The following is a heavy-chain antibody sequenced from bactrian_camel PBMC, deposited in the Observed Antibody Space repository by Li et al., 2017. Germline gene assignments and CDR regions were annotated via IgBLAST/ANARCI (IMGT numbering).Heavy chain of an antibody. D-gene: IGHD1*01. CDR1: GHTYSPYY. J-gene: IGHJ4*01. V-gene: IGHV3S55*01. CDR2: IDSDEST. Sequence: VQLVESGGGSVQAGGSLRLSCTASGHTYSPYYCMGWFRRAPGQEREGVATIDSDESTSYAESVKGRFTISQDSAKNILYLDMNDLKPEDTAMYYCQSKGAYGHWSYAGRGTQVTVS.